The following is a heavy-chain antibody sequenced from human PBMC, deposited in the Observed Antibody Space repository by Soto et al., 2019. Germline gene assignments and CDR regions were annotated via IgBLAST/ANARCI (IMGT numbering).Heavy chain of an antibody. CDR3: ARYLGQQLVDY. J-gene: IGHJ4*02. CDR2: ISAYNGNK. D-gene: IGHD6-13*01. V-gene: IGHV1-18*01. Sequence: QVQLVQSGAEVKKPGASVKVSCKASGYSFTSYGISWVRQAPGQGLEWMGWISAYNGNKKYAQKLQGRVTMTTDTATSTADMELRCLRSDDTAVYYCARYLGQQLVDYWGQGALVTVSS. CDR1: GYSFTSYG.